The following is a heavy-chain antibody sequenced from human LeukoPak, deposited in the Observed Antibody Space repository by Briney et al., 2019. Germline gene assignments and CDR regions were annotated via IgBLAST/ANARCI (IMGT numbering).Heavy chain of an antibody. CDR1: GGSISSSSYY. CDR2: IYYRSIT. V-gene: IGHV4-39*07. CDR3: ARHTVDYDFWNDYMWFDP. Sequence: PSETLSLTCIVSGGSISSSSYYWGWIRQTPGKGLEWIGSIYYRSITYYNPSLKSRVTISVDTSKDQFSLKLSSVTAADTAVYYCARHTVDYDFWNDYMWFDPWGQGILVTVSS. J-gene: IGHJ5*02. D-gene: IGHD3-3*01.